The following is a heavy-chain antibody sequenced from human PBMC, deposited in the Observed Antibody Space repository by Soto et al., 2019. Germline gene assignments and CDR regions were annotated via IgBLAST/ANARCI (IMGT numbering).Heavy chain of an antibody. CDR3: ARDKRDLRFLEWSYYFDY. J-gene: IGHJ4*02. CDR1: GFTFSNYA. CDR2: ISYDGSNK. V-gene: IGHV3-30-3*01. D-gene: IGHD3-3*01. Sequence: QVQLMESGGGVVQPGRSLRLSCAPSGFTFSNYAMHWVRQAPGKGLEWVAVISYDGSNKYYADSVKGRFTISRDNSKNTLYLQMNSLRAEDTAVYYCARDKRDLRFLEWSYYFDYWGQGTLVTVSS.